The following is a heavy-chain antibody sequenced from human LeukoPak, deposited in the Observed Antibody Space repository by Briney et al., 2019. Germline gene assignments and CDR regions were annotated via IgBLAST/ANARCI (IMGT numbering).Heavy chain of an antibody. D-gene: IGHD5-12*01. V-gene: IGHV1-2*02. CDR2: INPNSGGT. J-gene: IGHJ6*02. Sequence: ASVKVSCKASGYTFTGYYMHWVRQAPGQGLEWMGWINPNSGGTNYAQKFQGRVTMTRDTSISTAYMELSRLRSDDTAVYYRARGPATTKTYYYYGMDVWGQGTTVTVSS. CDR1: GYTFTGYY. CDR3: ARGPATTKTYYYYGMDV.